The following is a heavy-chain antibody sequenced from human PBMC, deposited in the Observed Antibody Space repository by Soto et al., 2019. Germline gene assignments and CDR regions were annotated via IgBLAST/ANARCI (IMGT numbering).Heavy chain of an antibody. CDR1: GFTFSSEW. Sequence: EVQVVESGGGLVQPGGSLRLSCAASGFTFSSEWIYWVRQVPGKGLEWVSRIDGDGSRTNYADAVKGRFTISRDNAKDMLFLEMNGLRVEDTAVYYCTRGGRGYSGYDAFDSWGQGTLVSVSS. CDR3: TRGGRGYSGYDAFDS. J-gene: IGHJ4*02. V-gene: IGHV3-74*01. CDR2: IDGDGSRT. D-gene: IGHD5-12*01.